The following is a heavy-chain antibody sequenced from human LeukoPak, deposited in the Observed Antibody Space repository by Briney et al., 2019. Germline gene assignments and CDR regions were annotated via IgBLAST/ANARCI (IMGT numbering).Heavy chain of an antibody. CDR2: MRYDGTSK. D-gene: IGHD3-22*01. CDR1: GFTFSSHG. V-gene: IGHV3-30*02. CDR3: AKSNKDSSVYYSLDY. J-gene: IGHJ4*02. Sequence: GGSLRLSCVAAGFTFSSHGMHSVRQAPGNGLDWLAFMRYDGTSKQYADSVKGRFTVSRDNSKNILYLQMSSLRPEDTAIYYCAKSNKDSSVYYSLDYWGQGTLVTVSP.